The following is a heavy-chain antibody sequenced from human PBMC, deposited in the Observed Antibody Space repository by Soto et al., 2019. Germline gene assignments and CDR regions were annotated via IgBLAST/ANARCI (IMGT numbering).Heavy chain of an antibody. Sequence: SETLSLTCAVSGGSISSGGYSWSWIRQPPGKGLEWIGYIYHSGSTYYNPSLKSRVTTSVDRSKNQFSLKLSSVTAADTAVYYCARAAIFGVDIGWFDPWGQGTLVTVSS. CDR1: GGSISSGGYS. CDR3: ARAAIFGVDIGWFDP. CDR2: IYHSGST. V-gene: IGHV4-30-2*01. J-gene: IGHJ5*02. D-gene: IGHD3-3*01.